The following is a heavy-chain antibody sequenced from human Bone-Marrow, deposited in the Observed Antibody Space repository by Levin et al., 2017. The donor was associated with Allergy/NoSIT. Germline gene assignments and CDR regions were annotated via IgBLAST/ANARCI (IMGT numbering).Heavy chain of an antibody. Sequence: GESLKISCAASGLTVSSYYMSWVRQAPGKGLEWVSVIYNTENTFYADSVKGRFAISRDNAKNTLYLQMKSLRTEDTAVYYCARCSEPYFDYWGQGTLVTVSS. CDR2: IYNTENT. CDR1: GLTVSSYY. CDR3: ARCSEPYFDY. D-gene: IGHD1-14*01. J-gene: IGHJ4*02. V-gene: IGHV3-66*02.